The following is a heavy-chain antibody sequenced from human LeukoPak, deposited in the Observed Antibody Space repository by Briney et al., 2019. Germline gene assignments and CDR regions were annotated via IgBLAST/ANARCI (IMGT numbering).Heavy chain of an antibody. V-gene: IGHV4-39*07. CDR1: GGSISSSSYY. Sequence: PSETLSLTCTVSGGSISSSSYYWGWIRQPPGKGLEWIGSIYYSGSTYYNPSLKSRVTISVDTSKNQFSLKLSSVTAADTAVYYCARAGTWLQRHNAFDIWSQGTMVTVSS. J-gene: IGHJ3*02. D-gene: IGHD5-24*01. CDR3: ARAGTWLQRHNAFDI. CDR2: IYYSGST.